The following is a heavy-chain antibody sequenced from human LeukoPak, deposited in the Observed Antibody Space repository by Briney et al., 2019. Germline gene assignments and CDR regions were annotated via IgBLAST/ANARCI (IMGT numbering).Heavy chain of an antibody. CDR1: GFSFSDYW. V-gene: IGHV3-7*01. D-gene: IGHD3-22*01. CDR3: TRDLSHDSSG. CDR2: IKTDGSEK. Sequence: GGSLRLSCAASGFSFSDYWMTWVRQAPGKGLECVANIKTDGSEKYYPDSVKGRFTVSRDNAKTSLYLQKNSMSVDETAVYYCTRDLSHDSSGWGQGTLVTVSS. J-gene: IGHJ4*02.